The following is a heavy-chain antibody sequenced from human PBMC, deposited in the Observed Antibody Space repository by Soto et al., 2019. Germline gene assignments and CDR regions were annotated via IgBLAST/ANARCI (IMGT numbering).Heavy chain of an antibody. Sequence: GASLKVSCKASGYTFTGYYMHCVRHAPGQGLEWMGWINPNSGGTNYAQKFQGWVTMTRDTSISTAYMELSRLRSDDTAVYYCARGTAYYYYYGMDVWGQGTTVTVSS. CDR1: GYTFTGYY. J-gene: IGHJ6*02. CDR3: ARGTAYYYYYGMDV. CDR2: INPNSGGT. V-gene: IGHV1-2*04.